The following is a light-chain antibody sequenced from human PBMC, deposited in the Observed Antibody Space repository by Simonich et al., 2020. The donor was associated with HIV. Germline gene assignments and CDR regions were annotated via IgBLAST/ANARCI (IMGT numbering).Light chain of an antibody. CDR3: QQYNSYPLT. J-gene: IGKJ4*01. CDR1: QSISSW. Sequence: DIQMTQSPSTLSASVGDRETITCRARQSISSWLARYQQKPGKAPKLLIYKASSLESGVPSRFSGSGSGTEFTLTISSLQPDDFATYYCQQYNSYPLTFGGGTKVEIK. CDR2: KAS. V-gene: IGKV1-5*03.